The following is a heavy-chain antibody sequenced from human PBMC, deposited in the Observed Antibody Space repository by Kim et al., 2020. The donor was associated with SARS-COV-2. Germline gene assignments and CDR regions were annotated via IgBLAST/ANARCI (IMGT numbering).Heavy chain of an antibody. D-gene: IGHD3-10*01. J-gene: IGHJ4*02. CDR1: GGSFSGYY. V-gene: IGHV4-34*01. Sequence: SETLSLTCAVYGGSFSGYYWSWIRQPPGKGLEWIGEINHSGSTNYNPSLKSRVTISVDTSKNQFSLKLSSVTAADTAVYYCASRMYYYGSGSYPYWGQGTLVTVSS. CDR2: INHSGST. CDR3: ASRMYYYGSGSYPY.